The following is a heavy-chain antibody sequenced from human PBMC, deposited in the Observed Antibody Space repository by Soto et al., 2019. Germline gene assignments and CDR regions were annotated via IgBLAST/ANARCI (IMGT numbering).Heavy chain of an antibody. D-gene: IGHD3-22*01. J-gene: IGHJ4*02. CDR1: GYTFTSYY. CDR2: INPSGGYT. V-gene: IGHV1-46*01. Sequence: GASVKVSCKASGYTFTSYYMNWVRQAPGQGLEWLGIINPSGGYTTYAQRFLGRVTMTSDTSTSTVHMELGSLRSDDTAVYYCARGPYYDSSGYYGFWGQGTLVTVSS. CDR3: ARGPYYDSSGYYGF.